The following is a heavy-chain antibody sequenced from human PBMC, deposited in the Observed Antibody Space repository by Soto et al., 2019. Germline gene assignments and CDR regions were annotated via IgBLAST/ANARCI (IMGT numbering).Heavy chain of an antibody. D-gene: IGHD3-10*01. CDR2: INHSGST. J-gene: IGHJ4*02. Sequence: PSETLSLTCAVYGGSFSGYYWSWIRQPPGKGLEWIGEINHSGSTNYNPSLKSRVTISVDTSKNQFSLKLSSVTAADTAVYYCATVPSGQLRFGELLSNDYWGQGTLVTVSS. CDR1: GGSFSGYY. CDR3: ATVPSGQLRFGELLSNDY. V-gene: IGHV4-34*01.